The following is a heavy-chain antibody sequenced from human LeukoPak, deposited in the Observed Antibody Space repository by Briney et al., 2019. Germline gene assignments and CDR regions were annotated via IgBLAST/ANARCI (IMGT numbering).Heavy chain of an antibody. V-gene: IGHV3-30*04. D-gene: IGHD2-21*02. J-gene: IGHJ3*02. CDR1: GFTFSSYA. CDR2: TAYDGSGR. CDR3: ARARAAYCGGDCPANAFDI. Sequence: GRSLRLSCAASGFTFSSYAMHWVRQAPGKGLEWVTVTAYDGSGRSYTDSVKGRFTISRDNSKNTLYLEMNSLRADDTAVYYCARARAAYCGGDCPANAFDIWGQGTMVTVSS.